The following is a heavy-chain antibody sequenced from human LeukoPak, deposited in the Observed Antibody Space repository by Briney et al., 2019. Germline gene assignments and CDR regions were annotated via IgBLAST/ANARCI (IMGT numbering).Heavy chain of an antibody. CDR1: GYTFTGYY. V-gene: IGHV1-2*02. J-gene: IGHJ4*02. D-gene: IGHD5-12*01. CDR2: INPNSGGT. Sequence: ASVKVSFKASGYTFTGYYINWVRQAPGQGLEWMGWINPNSGGTNYAQKFQGRVTMTRDTSITYMEVSRLRSDDTAVYYCARAYSGYEAFDYWGQGTLVTVSS. CDR3: ARAYSGYEAFDY.